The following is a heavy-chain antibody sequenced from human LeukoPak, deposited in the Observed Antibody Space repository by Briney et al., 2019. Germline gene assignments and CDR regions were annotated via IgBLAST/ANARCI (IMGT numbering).Heavy chain of an antibody. J-gene: IGHJ4*02. CDR2: IKSKTDGATT. D-gene: IGHD2-2*01. Sequence: GGSLRLSCAASGFTFSTAWMSWVRQASGKGLEWVGRIKSKTDGATTDYAAPVKGRFIISRDDSESTLYLQMNSLRSEDTAVYYCSVEMPFDYWGQGTLVAVSS. V-gene: IGHV3-15*01. CDR3: SVEMPFDY. CDR1: GFTFSTAW.